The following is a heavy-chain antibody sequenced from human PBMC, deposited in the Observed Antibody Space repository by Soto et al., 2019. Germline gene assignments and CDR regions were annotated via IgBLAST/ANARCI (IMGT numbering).Heavy chain of an antibody. CDR1: GFTFSSYA. CDR2: INGGGDST. D-gene: IGHD3-16*02. CDR3: AKDVNRDYFDY. J-gene: IGHJ4*02. Sequence: EVQLLESGGGLEQPGGSLRLSCAASGFTFSSYAMSWVRQAPGKGLEWVSAINGGGDSTYYADSVTGRFTISRANSKNTLYLQMNSLRAEDTALYYCAKDVNRDYFDYWGQGTLVTVSS. V-gene: IGHV3-23*01.